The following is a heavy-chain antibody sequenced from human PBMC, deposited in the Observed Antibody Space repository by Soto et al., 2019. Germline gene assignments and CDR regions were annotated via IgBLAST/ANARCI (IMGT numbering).Heavy chain of an antibody. Sequence: GASVKVSCKASGYTFTSYGISWVRQAPGQGLEWMGWISAYNGNTNYAQKLQGRVTMTTDTSTSTAYMELRSLRSDDTAMYYCARGSRAHYGSGSYYNNFDYWGQGTLVTVSS. CDR1: GYTFTSYG. J-gene: IGHJ4*02. V-gene: IGHV1-18*01. CDR2: ISAYNGNT. D-gene: IGHD3-10*01. CDR3: ARGSRAHYGSGSYYNNFDY.